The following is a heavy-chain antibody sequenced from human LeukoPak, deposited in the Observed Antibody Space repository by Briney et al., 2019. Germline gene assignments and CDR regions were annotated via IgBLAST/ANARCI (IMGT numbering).Heavy chain of an antibody. Sequence: GRSLRLSCAASGFTFSSYGMHWVRQAPSKGLEWVAVISNDESKEYYADSVKGRFTISRDNSKNTLYLQMNSLRAEDTAVYYCAKIGANWGFMGYWGQGTLVIVSS. CDR1: GFTFSSYG. CDR3: AKIGANWGFMGY. J-gene: IGHJ4*02. CDR2: ISNDESKE. V-gene: IGHV3-30*18. D-gene: IGHD7-27*01.